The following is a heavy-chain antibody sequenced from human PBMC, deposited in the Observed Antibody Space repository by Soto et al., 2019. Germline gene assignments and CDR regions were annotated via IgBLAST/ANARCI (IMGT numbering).Heavy chain of an antibody. CDR3: ARGLEVTFYYFDY. CDR1: GGSISSGGYY. CDR2: IYYSGST. D-gene: IGHD2-8*02. V-gene: IGHV4-31*03. Sequence: TSETLSLTCTVSGGSISSGGYYWSWIRQHPGKGLEWIGYIYYSGSTYYNPSLKSRVTISVDTSKNQFSLKLSSVTAAYTAVYYCARGLEVTFYYFDYWGQGTLVTVSS. J-gene: IGHJ4*02.